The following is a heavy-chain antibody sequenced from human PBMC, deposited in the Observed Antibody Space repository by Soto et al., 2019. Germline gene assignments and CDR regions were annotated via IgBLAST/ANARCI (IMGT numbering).Heavy chain of an antibody. CDR3: ARGPMTTVTTWGDWYFDL. J-gene: IGHJ2*01. CDR2: IWYDGTNK. Sequence: QVQLVESGGGVVQPGRSLRLSCATSGFIFSSYGMHWVRQGPGKGLEWVAVIWYDGTNKYYADSVNGRFTISRDDSKNTLYLQMNSLRAEETAVYYCARGPMTTVTTWGDWYFDLWGRGTLVTVSS. CDR1: GFIFSSYG. D-gene: IGHD4-17*01. V-gene: IGHV3-33*01.